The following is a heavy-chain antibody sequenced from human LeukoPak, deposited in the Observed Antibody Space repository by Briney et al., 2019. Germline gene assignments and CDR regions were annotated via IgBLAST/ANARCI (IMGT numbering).Heavy chain of an antibody. D-gene: IGHD1-26*01. V-gene: IGHV3-21*01. J-gene: IGHJ4*02. CDR3: VREAAATLFDY. CDR2: ISSSSRDI. Sequence: GGSLRLSCAASGFTFSTYAMSWVRQAPGKGLEWVAAISSSSRDIFYADSVKGRFSISRDNTQNSLSLQMGSLKAEDTAVYYCVREAAATLFDYWGQGTLVTVSS. CDR1: GFTFSTYA.